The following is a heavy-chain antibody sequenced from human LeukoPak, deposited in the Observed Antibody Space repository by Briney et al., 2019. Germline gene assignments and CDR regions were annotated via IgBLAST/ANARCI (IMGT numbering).Heavy chain of an antibody. CDR3: ARQNYGAAPLRY. V-gene: IGHV4-34*01. Sequence: PSETLSLTCAVYGGSFSGYYWSWIRQPPGKGLEWIGEINHSGRTNYNPSLKSRVTISVDTSKNHFSLKLSSVTAADTAVYYCARQNYGAAPLRYWGQGTLVTVSS. J-gene: IGHJ4*02. CDR2: INHSGRT. D-gene: IGHD4/OR15-4a*01. CDR1: GGSFSGYY.